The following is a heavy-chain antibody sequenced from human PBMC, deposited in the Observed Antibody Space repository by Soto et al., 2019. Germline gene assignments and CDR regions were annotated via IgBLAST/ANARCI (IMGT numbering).Heavy chain of an antibody. CDR1: GFTFSNYE. Sequence: GSLRLSCRTSGFTFSNYEMNWARQAPGKGLEWLSYISSSGGATFYAESAQGRFIISRDNAKNSLFLQLHRLRVEDTAVYYCATTPRFLESLPDPGWGQGTLVTVSS. CDR2: ISSSGGAT. J-gene: IGHJ4*02. V-gene: IGHV3-48*03. CDR3: ATTPRFLESLPDPG. D-gene: IGHD3-3*01.